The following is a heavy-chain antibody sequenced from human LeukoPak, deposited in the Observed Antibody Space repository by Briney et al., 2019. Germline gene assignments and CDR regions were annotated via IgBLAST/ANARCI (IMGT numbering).Heavy chain of an antibody. CDR2: IYYSGST. Sequence: SETLPLTCTVSGGSISSGGYYWSWIRQHPGKGLEWIGYIYYSGSTYYNPSLKSRVTISVDTSKNQFSLKLSSVTAADTAVYYCARRFYYDSTENWFDPWGQGTLVTVSS. V-gene: IGHV4-31*03. CDR1: GGSISSGGYY. CDR3: ARRFYYDSTENWFDP. J-gene: IGHJ5*02. D-gene: IGHD3-22*01.